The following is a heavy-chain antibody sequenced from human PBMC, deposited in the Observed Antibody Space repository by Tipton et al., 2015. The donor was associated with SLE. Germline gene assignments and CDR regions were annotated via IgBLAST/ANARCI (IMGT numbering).Heavy chain of an antibody. D-gene: IGHD3-3*01. CDR1: GYTFTAHY. CDR3: VREGLFLILEGAPYLDS. J-gene: IGHJ4*01. V-gene: IGHV1-2*06. Sequence: QLVQSGAEVKKPGAAMKVSCETSGYTFTAHYTHWVRRAPGQGLEWMGRINPNNGDTKYAQKFQGRVIMTRDTSISTAYMGLSSLRSDDQAGKYSVREGLFLILEGAPYLDSWDNGTLVTVSS. CDR2: INPNNGDT.